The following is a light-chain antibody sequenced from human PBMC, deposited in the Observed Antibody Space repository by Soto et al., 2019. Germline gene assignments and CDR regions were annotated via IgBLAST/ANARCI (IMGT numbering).Light chain of an antibody. J-gene: IGLJ3*02. CDR2: GNN. CDR1: SSNIGAGYD. V-gene: IGLV1-40*01. CDR3: QSYDTSLSAWV. Sequence: QSVLTQPPSVSGAPGQRVTISCTGSSSNIGAGYDVHWYQQLPVTAPKLLIYGNNNRPSGVPDRFSGSKSGSSASLAITGLHVDDEADYYCQSYDTSLSAWVFGGGTELT.